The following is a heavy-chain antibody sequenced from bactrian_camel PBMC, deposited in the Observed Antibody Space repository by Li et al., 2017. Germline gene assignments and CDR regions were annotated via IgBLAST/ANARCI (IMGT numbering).Heavy chain of an antibody. Sequence: DVQLVESGGGSVQAGQSLRLSCAVSGYTNSYYCMAWFRQGPGKRREGVATLGNDGSIDYANSVKGRFTISQDKAKHMLYLQMDSLRTEDIAMYYCAARKVARGSHFSLGRAPALRRDEYNFWGQGTQVTVS. J-gene: IGHJ4*01. V-gene: IGHV3S67*01. CDR3: AARKVARGSHFSLGRAPALRRDEYNF. CDR2: LGNDGSI. D-gene: IGHD2*01. CDR1: GYTNSYYC.